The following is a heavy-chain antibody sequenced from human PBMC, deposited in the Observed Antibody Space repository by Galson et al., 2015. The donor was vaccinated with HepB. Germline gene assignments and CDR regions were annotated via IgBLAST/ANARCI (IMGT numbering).Heavy chain of an antibody. Sequence: SVKVSCKASGYTFTSYYMHWVRQAPGQGLEWMGIINPSGGSTSYAQKFQGRVTMTRDTSTSTVYMELSSLRSEDTAVYYCARENKDQLATIYYYYGMDVWGQGTTVTVSS. CDR3: ARENKDQLATIYYYYGMDV. D-gene: IGHD2-2*01. V-gene: IGHV1-46*03. J-gene: IGHJ6*02. CDR1: GYTFTSYY. CDR2: INPSGGST.